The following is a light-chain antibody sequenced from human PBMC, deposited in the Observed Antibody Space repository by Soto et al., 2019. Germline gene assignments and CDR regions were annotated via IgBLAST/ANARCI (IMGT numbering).Light chain of an antibody. CDR1: QSVSSN. CDR2: DAS. V-gene: IGKV3-11*01. Sequence: EMVLTQSPATLSVSPVEGATLSCRASQSVSSNLAWHQQKPGQAPRILMYDASTRATGIPARFSGSGSGTDFTLTISSLEPEDFAVYYCQQRSNWPITFGQGTRLEI. CDR3: QQRSNWPIT. J-gene: IGKJ5*01.